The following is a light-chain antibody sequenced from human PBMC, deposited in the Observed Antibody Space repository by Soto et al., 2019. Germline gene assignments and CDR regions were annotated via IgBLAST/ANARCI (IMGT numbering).Light chain of an antibody. CDR3: QQYNSYSLTWT. V-gene: IGKV1-5*01. CDR2: DAS. J-gene: IGKJ1*01. CDR1: QSITNR. Sequence: IQMTQSPSSLSASVGDRVTITCRASQSITNRLAWYQQKPGKAPKVLIYDASNLEYGVPSRFSGSGFGTEFILTISSLQPDDFATYYCQQYNSYSLTWTFGQGTKVDIK.